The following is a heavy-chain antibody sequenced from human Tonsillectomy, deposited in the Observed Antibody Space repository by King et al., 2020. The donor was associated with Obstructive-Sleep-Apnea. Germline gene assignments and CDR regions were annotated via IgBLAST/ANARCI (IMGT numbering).Heavy chain of an antibody. CDR3: ARDLVPDAFDI. D-gene: IGHD6-13*01. J-gene: IGHJ3*02. V-gene: IGHV3-48*04. CDR2: ISSSSSTI. CDR1: GFTFSGYN. Sequence: VQLVESGGGLVQPGGSLRLSCAASGFTFSGYNMNWVRQAPGKGLEWVSYISSSSSTIYYADSVKGRVTISRDNAKNSLYLQMNSLMAEDTAVYYCARDLVPDAFDIWGQGTMVTVSS.